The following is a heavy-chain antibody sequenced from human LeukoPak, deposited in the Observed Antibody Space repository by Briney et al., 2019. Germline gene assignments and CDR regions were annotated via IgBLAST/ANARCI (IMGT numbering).Heavy chain of an antibody. CDR2: INQDVSRT. CDR1: GFDLSRYW. J-gene: IGHJ4*02. D-gene: IGHD2-8*01. V-gene: IGHV3-7*01. Sequence: PGGSVRLSCAGSGFDLSRYWMAWVRQAPGKGLEWVASINQDVSRTHYVNSVKGRFTISRDNAKSSLFLQMTSLRVEDTAVYYSARLKDDVTKFDYWGQGTLVTVSS. CDR3: ARLKDDVTKFDY.